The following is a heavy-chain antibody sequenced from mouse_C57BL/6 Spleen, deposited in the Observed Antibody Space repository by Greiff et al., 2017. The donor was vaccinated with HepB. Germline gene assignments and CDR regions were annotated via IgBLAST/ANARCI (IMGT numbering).Heavy chain of an antibody. CDR2: ISYDGSN. CDR1: GYSITSGYY. V-gene: IGHV3-6*01. Sequence: ESGPGLVKPSQSLSLTCSVTGYSITSGYYWNWIRQFPGNKLEWMGYISYDGSNNYNPSLKNRISITLDTSKNQFFLKLNSVTTEDTATYYCAKERDLLCDYWGQGTTLTVSS. D-gene: IGHD2-1*01. CDR3: AKERDLLCDY. J-gene: IGHJ2*01.